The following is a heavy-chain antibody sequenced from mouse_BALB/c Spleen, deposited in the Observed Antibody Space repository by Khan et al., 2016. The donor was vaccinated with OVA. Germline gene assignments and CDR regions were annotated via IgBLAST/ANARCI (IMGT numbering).Heavy chain of an antibody. J-gene: IGHJ4*01. V-gene: IGHV2-3*01. CDR1: GFSLTSYG. Sequence: QVQLKESGPGLVAPSQSLSITCTVSGFSLTSYGVNWVRQPPGKGLEWLGVIWGDGSTNYHSTLMSRLSISKDNSQSQVFLKLSSLQTDDTATYFCAKRGTANYDAMDYWGQGTSVTVSS. CDR2: IWGDGST. D-gene: IGHD1-2*01. CDR3: AKRGTANYDAMDY.